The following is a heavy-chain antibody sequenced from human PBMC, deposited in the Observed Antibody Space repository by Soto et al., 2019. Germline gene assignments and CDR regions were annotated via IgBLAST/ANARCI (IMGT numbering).Heavy chain of an antibody. V-gene: IGHV1-69*01. CDR2: IIPIFGTA. Sequence: QVQLVQSGAEVKKPGSSVKVSCKASGGTFSSYAISWVRQAPGQGLECMVGIIPIFGTANYAQKFQGRVMITADESTSTAYMELSSRRSEDTAVYYCARSRFTYYYDRSAFDIWGQGTMVTVSS. CDR1: GGTFSSYA. CDR3: ARSRFTYYYDRSAFDI. D-gene: IGHD3-22*01. J-gene: IGHJ3*02.